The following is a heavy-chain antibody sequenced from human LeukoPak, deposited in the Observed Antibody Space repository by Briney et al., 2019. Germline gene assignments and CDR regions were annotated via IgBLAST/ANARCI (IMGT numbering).Heavy chain of an antibody. V-gene: IGHV3-23*01. J-gene: IGHJ4*02. Sequence: PGGSLRLSCAASGFTFRSDAMSWIRQAPERGLEWVSAMSGTGGKTYYADSVKGRFTISRDNSKNTLYLEMKSLRAEDTAVYYCAKADYSGSGSSVEWGQGTLVTVSS. D-gene: IGHD3-10*01. CDR1: GFTFRSDA. CDR2: MSGTGGKT. CDR3: AKADYSGSGSSVE.